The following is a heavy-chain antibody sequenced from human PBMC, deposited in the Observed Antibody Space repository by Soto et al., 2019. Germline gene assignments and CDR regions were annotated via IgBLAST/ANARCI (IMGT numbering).Heavy chain of an antibody. CDR3: ARAEYGMDV. V-gene: IGHV5-10-1*01. CDR1: GYSFAGYW. Sequence: GESLKISCKGSGYSFAGYWITWVRQKPGKGLEWMGRIDPSDSQTYYSPSFQGHVTISADKSISTAYLQWSSLKASDTAMYYCARAEYGMDVWGQGTTVTVSS. J-gene: IGHJ6*02. CDR2: IDPSDSQT.